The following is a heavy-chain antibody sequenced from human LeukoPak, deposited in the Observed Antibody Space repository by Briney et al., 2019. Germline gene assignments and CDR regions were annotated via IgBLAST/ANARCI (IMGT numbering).Heavy chain of an antibody. CDR2: IIPIFGTA. V-gene: IGHV1-69*13. CDR1: GYTFTSYA. Sequence: GALVKVSCKASGYTFTSYAMHWVRQAPGQRLEWMGWIIPIFGTANYAQKFQGRVTITADESTSTAYMELSSLRSEDTAVYYCARDSEDYDFWSGYYISTRPLDYWGQGTLVTVSS. CDR3: ARDSEDYDFWSGYYISTRPLDY. J-gene: IGHJ4*02. D-gene: IGHD3-3*01.